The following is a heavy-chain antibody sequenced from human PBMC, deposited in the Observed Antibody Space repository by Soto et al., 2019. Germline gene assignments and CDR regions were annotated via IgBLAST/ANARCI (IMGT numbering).Heavy chain of an antibody. Sequence: ASVKVSCKASGYTFISYYIHWVRQAPGQGLEWMAIINPSGGSTSYAEKFQGRVTMTRDTSTSTVYMELSSLRYEDTAVYYCARDMGHGEDYFDYWGQGTLVTVSS. V-gene: IGHV1-46*01. D-gene: IGHD4-17*01. CDR1: GYTFISYY. CDR2: INPSGGST. J-gene: IGHJ4*02. CDR3: ARDMGHGEDYFDY.